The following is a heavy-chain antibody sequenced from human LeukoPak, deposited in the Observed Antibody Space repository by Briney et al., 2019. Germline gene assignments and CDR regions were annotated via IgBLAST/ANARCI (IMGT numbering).Heavy chain of an antibody. J-gene: IGHJ3*02. CDR3: ARGSITVVPAFDI. CDR2: VYYSGST. CDR1: GGSISTYY. D-gene: IGHD4-23*01. Sequence: SETLSLTCTVSGGSISTYYWSWIRQPPGKGLEWIAYVYYSGSTNYNPSLKSRGTISVDTSKNQFSLKLSSATAAGTAVYYCARGSITVVPAFDIWGQGTMVTVSS. V-gene: IGHV4-59*12.